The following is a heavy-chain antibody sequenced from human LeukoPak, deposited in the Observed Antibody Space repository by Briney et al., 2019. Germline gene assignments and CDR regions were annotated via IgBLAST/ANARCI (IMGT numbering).Heavy chain of an antibody. CDR3: ARGRLRFLEMDV. CDR1: GASFSGYY. CDR2: INHTGST. D-gene: IGHD3-3*01. V-gene: IGHV4-34*01. Sequence: PSETLSLTCAVHGASFSGYYWAWIRQPPGKGLEWIGEINHTGSTTYNPSLKSRVTMSVDTSKNRFSLKLNSVTAADTAAYYCARGRLRFLEMDVWGKGTMVTVSS. J-gene: IGHJ6*04.